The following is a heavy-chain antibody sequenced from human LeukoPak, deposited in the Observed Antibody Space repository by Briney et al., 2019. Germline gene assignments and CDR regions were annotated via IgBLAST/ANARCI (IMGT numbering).Heavy chain of an antibody. V-gene: IGHV4-59*01. D-gene: IGHD4-11*01. Sequence: SETLSLTCTVSGGSIRSYYWSWIRQPPGKGLEWIGYIYYSGSSNYNPSLKSRVTISVDTSKNQFSLKLSSVTAADTAVYYCASGAYSYYYMDVWGKGTTVTISS. CDR1: GGSIRSYY. CDR3: ASGAYSYYYMDV. J-gene: IGHJ6*03. CDR2: IYYSGSS.